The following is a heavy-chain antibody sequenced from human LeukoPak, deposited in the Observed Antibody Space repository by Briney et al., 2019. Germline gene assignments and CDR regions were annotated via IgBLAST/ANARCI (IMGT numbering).Heavy chain of an antibody. D-gene: IGHD3-9*01. CDR2: ISWDGGST. CDR1: GFTFDDYA. Sequence: GGSLRLSCAASGFTFDDYAMHWVRQAPGKGLEWVSLISWDGGSTYYADSVKGRFTISRDNSKNSLYLQMNSLRAEDTALYYYAKDTAALRYLDWTFGMDVWGQGTTVTVSS. CDR3: AKDTAALRYLDWTFGMDV. V-gene: IGHV3-43D*03. J-gene: IGHJ6*02.